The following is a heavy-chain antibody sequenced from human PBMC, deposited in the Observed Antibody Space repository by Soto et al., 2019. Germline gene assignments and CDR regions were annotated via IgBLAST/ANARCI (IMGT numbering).Heavy chain of an antibody. CDR1: GFTFPSSA. CDR2: IVVGSGNT. V-gene: IGHV1-58*01. J-gene: IGHJ6*02. Sequence: GASVKVSCKASGFTFPSSAVQWVRQARGQRLDWIGWIVVGSGNTNYAQKLQERVTITRDMSTSTAYLELSSLRSEDTAVYYCAADRYYVLSTTRGGDDYCMAVWGQGATVSVSS. CDR3: AADRYYVLSTTRGGDDYCMAV. D-gene: IGHD3-3*01.